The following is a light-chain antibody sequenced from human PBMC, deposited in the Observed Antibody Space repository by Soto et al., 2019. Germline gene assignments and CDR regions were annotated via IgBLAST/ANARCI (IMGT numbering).Light chain of an antibody. CDR2: KAS. J-gene: IGKJ1*01. Sequence: DIQMTQSPSTLSASVRDRVTITCRASQTICSWLAWFQQRPGRAPKFLIYKASTLKNGVPLRFSGSGSGTQFTLTNSSLQPDDFAVYYCQQRTDRPPWTFGQGTKVDIK. V-gene: IGKV1-5*03. CDR1: QTICSW. CDR3: QQRTDRPPWT.